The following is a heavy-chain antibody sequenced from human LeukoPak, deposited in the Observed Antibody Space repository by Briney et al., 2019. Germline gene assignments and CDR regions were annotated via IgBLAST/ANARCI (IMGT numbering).Heavy chain of an antibody. J-gene: IGHJ4*02. V-gene: IGHV1-2*06. D-gene: IGHD6-19*01. CDR3: ARAGMAVAGTGGY. CDR2: INPNSGGT. CDR1: GYTFTDYY. Sequence: ASVKVSCKASGYTFTDYYMHWVRQAPGQGLEWMGRINPNSGGTNYAQKFQGRVTMTRGTSISTAYMELSRLRSDDTAVYYCARAGMAVAGTGGYWGQGTLVTVSS.